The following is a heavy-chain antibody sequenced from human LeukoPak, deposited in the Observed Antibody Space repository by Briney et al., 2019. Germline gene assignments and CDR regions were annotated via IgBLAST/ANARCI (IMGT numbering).Heavy chain of an antibody. CDR3: ASRAYYDILTGYYFHGMDV. J-gene: IGHJ6*02. D-gene: IGHD3-9*01. CDR1: GYTFTGYY. CDR2: IIPIFGTA. Sequence: ASVKVSCKASGYTFTGYYMHWVRQAPGQGLEWMGGIIPIFGTANYAQKFQGRVTITADESTSTAYMELSSLRSEDTAVYYCASRAYYDILTGYYFHGMDVWGQGTTVTVSS. V-gene: IGHV1-69*13.